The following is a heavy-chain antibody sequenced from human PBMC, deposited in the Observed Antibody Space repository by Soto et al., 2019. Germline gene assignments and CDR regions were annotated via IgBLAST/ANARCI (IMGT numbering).Heavy chain of an antibody. Sequence: SETLSLTCTGSGCSISSYYWSWIRQPPGKGLEWIGYIYYSGSTNYNPSLKSRVTISVDTSKNQFSLKLSSVTAADTAVYYCARGGYNYDWFDPWGQGTLVTAPQ. V-gene: IGHV4-59*01. CDR1: GCSISSYY. J-gene: IGHJ5*02. D-gene: IGHD5-12*01. CDR2: IYYSGST. CDR3: ARGGYNYDWFDP.